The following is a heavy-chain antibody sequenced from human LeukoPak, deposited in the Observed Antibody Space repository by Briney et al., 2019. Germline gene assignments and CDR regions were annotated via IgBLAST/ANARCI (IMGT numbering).Heavy chain of an antibody. J-gene: IGHJ4*02. CDR1: GFTFSSYD. D-gene: IGHD1-26*01. CDR3: AKDLTKWGYYFDY. Sequence: GGSLRLSCAASGFTFSSYDISWVRQAPGKGLEWVSAISGSGGSTYYADSVKGRFTISGDNSKNTLYLQMNSLRAEDTAVYYCAKDLTKWGYYFDYWGQGTLVTVSS. CDR2: ISGSGGST. V-gene: IGHV3-23*01.